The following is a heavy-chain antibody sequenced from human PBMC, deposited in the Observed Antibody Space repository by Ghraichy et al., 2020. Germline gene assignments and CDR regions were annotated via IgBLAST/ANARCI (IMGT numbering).Heavy chain of an antibody. J-gene: IGHJ4*02. D-gene: IGHD2-2*01. CDR3: ARVPRWGYCSSASCFAPPD. CDR1: GYTFIGYY. V-gene: IGHV1-2*02. CDR2: INPKSGDA. Sequence: ASVKVSCKASGYTFIGYYIHWVRQVPGQGLEWMGWINPKSGDANYAQKFQGRVTMARDTSISTAYMDLRRLRSDDTAVYYCARVPRWGYCSSASCFAPPDWGQGTLVTVSS.